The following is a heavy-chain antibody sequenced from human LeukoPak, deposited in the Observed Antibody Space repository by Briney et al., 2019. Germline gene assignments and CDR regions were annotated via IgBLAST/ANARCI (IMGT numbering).Heavy chain of an antibody. CDR2: IIPILGIA. Sequence: GASVKVSCKASGGTFSSYAISWVRQAPGQGLEWMGRIIPILGIANYVQKFQGRVTITADKSTSTAYMELSSLRSEDTAVYYCARVSVRVGVYYFDYWGQGTLVTVSS. V-gene: IGHV1-69*04. CDR3: ARVSVRVGVYYFDY. D-gene: IGHD2-15*01. CDR1: GGTFSSYA. J-gene: IGHJ4*02.